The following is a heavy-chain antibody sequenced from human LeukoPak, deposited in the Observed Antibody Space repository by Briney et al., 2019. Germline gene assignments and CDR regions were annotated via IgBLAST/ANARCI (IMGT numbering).Heavy chain of an antibody. J-gene: IGHJ4*02. CDR1: GFTFSTHA. V-gene: IGHV3-30*18. CDR2: ISYDGGST. D-gene: IGHD6-6*01. CDR3: AKIEGSSSYYFDY. Sequence: GGSLRLSCAASGFTFSTHAMHWVRQAPGKGLEWMAIISYDGGSTSYADSVKGRFTISRDNCKNTLYLQMSSLRTEHTAVYYCAKIEGSSSYYFDYWGQGTLVTVSS.